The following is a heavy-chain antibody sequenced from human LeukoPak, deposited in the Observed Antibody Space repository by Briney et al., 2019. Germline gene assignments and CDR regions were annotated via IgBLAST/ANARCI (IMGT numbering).Heavy chain of an antibody. J-gene: IGHJ4*02. Sequence: SETLSLTCTVSGDSITSYYWTWIRQPPGKGLEWMGYVHHSGSTNYNPSLKSRLTISVDTSKNQFSLKLTSVSAADTAVYYCARHNSYLVSAAYDYWGQGALVTVSS. CDR1: GDSITSYY. V-gene: IGHV4-59*01. CDR3: ARHNSYLVSAAYDY. D-gene: IGHD2-15*01. CDR2: VHHSGST.